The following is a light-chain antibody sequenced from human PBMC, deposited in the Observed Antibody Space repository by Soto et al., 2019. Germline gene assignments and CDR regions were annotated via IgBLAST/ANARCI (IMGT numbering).Light chain of an antibody. Sequence: QSVLAQAPSVSGAPGQRVTISCTGSSSNIGAGYDVHWYQQFPGTVPKLLIYSNNNRPSGVPDRFSGSKSGASASLAITGLQPEDETVYYFQSYDSRLSAWVFGGGTKVTVL. CDR2: SNN. J-gene: IGLJ3*02. CDR3: QSYDSRLSAWV. CDR1: SSNIGAGYD. V-gene: IGLV1-40*01.